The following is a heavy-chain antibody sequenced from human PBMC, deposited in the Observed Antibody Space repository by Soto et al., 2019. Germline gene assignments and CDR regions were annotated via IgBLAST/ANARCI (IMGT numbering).Heavy chain of an antibody. Sequence: ELQLVESGGGLVQPGGSLRLSCAASGFTFSSYWMHWVRQAPGKGLVWVSRINSDGTSTRYADFVKGRFTISRDNAKNTLYLQMNSLRAEDTAVYYCARGHPIVVVVAAHYGMDVWGQGTTVTVSS. CDR2: INSDGTST. D-gene: IGHD2-15*01. CDR1: GFTFSSYW. V-gene: IGHV3-74*01. CDR3: ARGHPIVVVVAAHYGMDV. J-gene: IGHJ6*02.